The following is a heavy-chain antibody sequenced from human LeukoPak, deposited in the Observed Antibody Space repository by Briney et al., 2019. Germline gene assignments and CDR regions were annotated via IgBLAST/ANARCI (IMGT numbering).Heavy chain of an antibody. CDR1: GYTFTSYG. CDR3: ARDTRIRLWNWFDP. V-gene: IGHV1-18*01. D-gene: IGHD5-18*01. J-gene: IGHJ5*02. CDR2: ISAYNGNT. Sequence: ASVKVSCKASGYTFTSYGISWVRQAPGQGLEWMGWISAYNGNTNYAQKLQGRVTMTTDTSTSTAYMELRSLRSDDTAVYYCARDTRIRLWNWFDPWGQGTLVTVSS.